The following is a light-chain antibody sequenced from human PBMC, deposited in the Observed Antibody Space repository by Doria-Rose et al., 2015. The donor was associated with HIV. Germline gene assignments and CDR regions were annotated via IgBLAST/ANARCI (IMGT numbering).Light chain of an antibody. J-gene: IGKJ4*01. Sequence: LSLSPGERATLSCRASQSVSTYLAWYQQKPGQAPRLPIYDASYRATGIPARFSGSGSGTDFTLTISSLEPEDFAVYYCQQRSNWPPLTFGGGTKVEIK. V-gene: IGKV3-11*01. CDR3: QQRSNWPPLT. CDR1: QSVSTY. CDR2: DAS.